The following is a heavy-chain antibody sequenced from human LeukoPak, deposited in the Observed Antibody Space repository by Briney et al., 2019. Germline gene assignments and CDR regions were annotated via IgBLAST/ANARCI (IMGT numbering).Heavy chain of an antibody. CDR3: ARTTEDCSSTSCYQYWLDP. Sequence: ASETLSLTCTVSGGSISTSNYYWGWIRQPPGKGLEWIGNIFYSGSTYYSPSLKSRVTISLDTSRNQFSLKLNSVTAADTAVYYCARTTEDCSSTSCYQYWLDPWGQGTLVTVSS. CDR1: GGSISTSNYY. D-gene: IGHD2-2*01. V-gene: IGHV4-39*07. J-gene: IGHJ5*02. CDR2: IFYSGST.